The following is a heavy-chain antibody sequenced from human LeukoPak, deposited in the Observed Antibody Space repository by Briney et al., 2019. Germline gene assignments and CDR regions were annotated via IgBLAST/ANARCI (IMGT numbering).Heavy chain of an antibody. CDR3: ARAPSHDSSGYYSY. Sequence: SETLSLTCTVSGGSISSSSSYWAWIRQPPGKGLEWMGSIFYTGSTYYNPSLKSRVTISVDTSKNQFSLKLSSVTAADTAVYYCARAPSHDSSGYYSYWGQGTLVTVSS. J-gene: IGHJ4*02. CDR1: GGSISSSSSY. CDR2: IFYTGST. V-gene: IGHV4-39*07. D-gene: IGHD3-22*01.